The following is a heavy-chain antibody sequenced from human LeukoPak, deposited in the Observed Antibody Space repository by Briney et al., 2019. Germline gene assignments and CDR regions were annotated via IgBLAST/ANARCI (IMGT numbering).Heavy chain of an antibody. CDR2: IYDGGST. CDR3: AGIRSVNWFDP. V-gene: IGHV3-53*01. J-gene: IGHJ5*02. Sequence: GGSLRLSCAASWYTVSINFMSCAPQAPAKGLDRVSVIYDGGSTYYAESVKGRFTISRDSSKNTLYLQMNGLRGEDTAVYYCAGIRSVNWFDPWGQGTLVSVSS. D-gene: IGHD3-3*01. CDR1: WYTVSINF.